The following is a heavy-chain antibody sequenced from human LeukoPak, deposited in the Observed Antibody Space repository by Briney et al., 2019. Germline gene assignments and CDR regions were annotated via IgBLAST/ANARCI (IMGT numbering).Heavy chain of an antibody. D-gene: IGHD3-10*01. V-gene: IGHV3-11*01. CDR3: ARVDPMVRVLFDY. CDR1: GFTFSDYY. J-gene: IGHJ4*02. CDR2: ISSSGSTI. Sequence: GGSLRLSCAASGFTFSDYYMSWIRQAPGKGLEWVSYISSSGSTIYYADSVKGRFTISRDNAKNSLYLQMNSLRAEDTAVYYCARVDPMVRVLFDYWGQGTLVTVSS.